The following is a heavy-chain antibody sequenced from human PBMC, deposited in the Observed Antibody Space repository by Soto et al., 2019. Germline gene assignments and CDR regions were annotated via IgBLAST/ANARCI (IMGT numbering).Heavy chain of an antibody. CDR2: IKSKTDGGTT. J-gene: IGHJ6*02. V-gene: IGHV3-15*07. CDR3: TTSYYDILTRPWYYYYYGMDV. Sequence: PGGSLRLSCAASGFTFSNAWMNWVRQAPGKGLEWVGRIKSKTDGGTTDYAAPVKGRFTISRDDSKNTLYLQMNSLKTEDTAVYYCTTSYYDILTRPWYYYYYGMDVWGQGTTVTVSS. D-gene: IGHD3-9*01. CDR1: GFTFSNAW.